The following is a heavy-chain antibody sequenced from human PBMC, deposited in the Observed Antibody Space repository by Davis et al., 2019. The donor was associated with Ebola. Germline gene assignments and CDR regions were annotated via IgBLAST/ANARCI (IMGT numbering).Heavy chain of an antibody. CDR3: ARGSSGWWWWFDP. CDR2: FDPEDGET. D-gene: IGHD6-19*01. CDR1: GYTLTELS. Sequence: AASVKVPCKVSGYTLTELSMHWVRHPPGKGLEWMGGFDPEDGETIYAQKFQGRVTLTEDTLTDTAYMELSSLRSDDTAGYYCARGSSGWWWWFDPWGQGTLVTVSS. J-gene: IGHJ5*02. V-gene: IGHV1-24*01.